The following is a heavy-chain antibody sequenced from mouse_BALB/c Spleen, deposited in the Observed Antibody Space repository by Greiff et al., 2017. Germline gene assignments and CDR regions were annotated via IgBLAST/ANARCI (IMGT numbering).Heavy chain of an antibody. V-gene: IGHV1-87*01. J-gene: IGHJ2*01. Sequence: SGAELARPGASVKLSCKASGYTFTSYWMQWVKQRPGQGLEWIGAIYPGDGDTRYTQKFKGKATLTADKSSSTAYMQLSSLASEDSAVYYCARDPIYDGYFDYFDYWGQGTTLTVSS. D-gene: IGHD2-3*01. CDR2: IYPGDGDT. CDR1: GYTFTSYW. CDR3: ARDPIYDGYFDYFDY.